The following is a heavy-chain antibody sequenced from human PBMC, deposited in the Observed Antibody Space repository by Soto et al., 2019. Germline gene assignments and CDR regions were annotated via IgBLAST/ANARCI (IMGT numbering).Heavy chain of an antibody. Sequence: EVQLVESGGGLVQPGGSLRLSCTASGFTFSSYLMSWVRQAPGKGLGWVANIKEDGSGKYYVDSVKGRFSISRDNARNSLYLQMNSLRVEDTAVYYCVRVGRLGGYWGQGALVTVSS. D-gene: IGHD3-16*01. CDR1: GFTFSSYL. J-gene: IGHJ4*02. CDR3: VRVGRLGGY. V-gene: IGHV3-7*03. CDR2: IKEDGSGK.